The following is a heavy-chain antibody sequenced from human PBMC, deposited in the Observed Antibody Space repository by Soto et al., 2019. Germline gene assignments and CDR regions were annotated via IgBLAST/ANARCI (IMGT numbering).Heavy chain of an antibody. CDR1: GYTFTRNW. V-gene: IGHV5-51*01. CDR2: IFPIDSDT. J-gene: IGHJ6*02. Sequence: GESLKISCKGSGYTFTRNWIGWVRQMPGKGLEWMGIIFPIDSDTRYSPSSQGQVTISADNSISTAYLQWSSLKASDTAIYSHEYFGMDFWGQGTTVTVSS. CDR3: EYFGMDF.